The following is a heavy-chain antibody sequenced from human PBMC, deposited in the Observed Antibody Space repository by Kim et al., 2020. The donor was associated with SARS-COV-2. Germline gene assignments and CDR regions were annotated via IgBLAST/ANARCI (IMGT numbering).Heavy chain of an antibody. CDR3: ARLRSTLAYYYYGMDV. Sequence: SETLSLTCAVYGGSFSGYYWSWIRQPPGKGLEWIGEINHSGSTNYNPSLKSRVTISVDTSKNQFSLKLSSVTAADTAVYYCARLRSTLAYYYYGMDVWGQGTTVTVSS. CDR2: INHSGST. V-gene: IGHV4-34*01. D-gene: IGHD3-16*01. J-gene: IGHJ6*02. CDR1: GGSFSGYY.